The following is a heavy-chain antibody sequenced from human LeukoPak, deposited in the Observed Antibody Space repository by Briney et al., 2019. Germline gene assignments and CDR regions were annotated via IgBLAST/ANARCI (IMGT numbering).Heavy chain of an antibody. CDR1: GGSISSGGYY. CDR2: IYHSGST. D-gene: IGHD6-19*01. Sequence: PSQTLSLTCTVSGGSISSGGYYWSWIRQPPGKGLEWIGYIYHSGSTYYNPSLKSRVTISVDTSKNQFSLNLSFVSAADTAVYYCAGGAQWLAHDCWGQGTLVIVSS. CDR3: AGGAQWLAHDC. J-gene: IGHJ4*02. V-gene: IGHV4-30-2*01.